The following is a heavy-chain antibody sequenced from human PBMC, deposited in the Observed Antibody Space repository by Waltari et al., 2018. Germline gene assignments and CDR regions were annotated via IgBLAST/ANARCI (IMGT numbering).Heavy chain of an antibody. V-gene: IGHV1-69*14. CDR1: GGTFRSYA. CDR2: SIPSFGTA. CDR3: ARANREVSHFDY. J-gene: IGHJ4*02. Sequence: QVQLVQSGAEVKKPGSSVKVSCKDSGGTFRSYAISWLRQAPGHGLEWMGGSIPSFGTANYAQKFQGRVTITADKSTSTAYMELSSLRSEDTAVYYCARANREVSHFDYWGQGTLVTVSS.